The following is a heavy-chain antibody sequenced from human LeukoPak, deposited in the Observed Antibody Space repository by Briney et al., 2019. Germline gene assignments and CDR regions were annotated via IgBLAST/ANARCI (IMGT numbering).Heavy chain of an antibody. J-gene: IGHJ5*02. Sequence: SVKVSCKASGGSFSSHAILWVRQAPGQGLEWMGGINPVFNTPHYAPKFQGRVTITMDESTSTVYMELSSLKSEDTAVFYCARVSARDCSSNSCWGWLDPWGQGTLVTVSS. CDR3: ARVSARDCSSNSCWGWLDP. V-gene: IGHV1-69*05. CDR1: GGSFSSHA. D-gene: IGHD2-2*01. CDR2: INPVFNTP.